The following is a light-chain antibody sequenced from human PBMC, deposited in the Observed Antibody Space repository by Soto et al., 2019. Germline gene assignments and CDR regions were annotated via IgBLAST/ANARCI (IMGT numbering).Light chain of an antibody. CDR1: SSDVGVYNF. V-gene: IGLV2-14*03. CDR2: EVS. J-gene: IGLJ1*01. Sequence: QSVLTQPASVFGSPGQSITFSCTGTSSDVGVYNFVSWYQQHPGKAPKLMIYEVSSRPSGVSNRFSGYKSGNTASLTISGLQPEDEADYYCSSYTTSTTVVFGTGTKV. CDR3: SSYTTSTTVV.